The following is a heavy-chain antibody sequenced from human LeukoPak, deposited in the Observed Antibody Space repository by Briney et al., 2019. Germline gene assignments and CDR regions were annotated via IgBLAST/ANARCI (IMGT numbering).Heavy chain of an antibody. J-gene: IGHJ4*02. Sequence: PGGSLGLSCAASGFTFSSYAMGWVRQAPGKGLEWVSAISGSGGSTYYADSVKGRFTISRDNSKNTLYLQMNSLRAEDTAVYYCAKAGIVVVPAAKLKSYYFDYWGQGTLVTVSS. D-gene: IGHD2-2*01. CDR3: AKAGIVVVPAAKLKSYYFDY. CDR1: GFTFSSYA. CDR2: ISGSGGST. V-gene: IGHV3-23*01.